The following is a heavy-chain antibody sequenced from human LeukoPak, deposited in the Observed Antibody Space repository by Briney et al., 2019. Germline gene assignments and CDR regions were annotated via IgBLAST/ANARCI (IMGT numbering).Heavy chain of an antibody. D-gene: IGHD2-8*01. CDR2: IYYSGTT. J-gene: IGHJ6*03. CDR3: SSGVLRIRYDIPDRTGQHYFYWDV. Sequence: SETLSLTCTVSGGSINDYSWIWMRQPPGKGREGIGYIYYSGTTNYNPSLESRVTISVDTSNNQISLKLSSVTGADSAVYYCSSGVLRIRYDIPDRTGQHYFYWDVGGKGATVT. CDR1: GGSINDYS. V-gene: IGHV4-59*12.